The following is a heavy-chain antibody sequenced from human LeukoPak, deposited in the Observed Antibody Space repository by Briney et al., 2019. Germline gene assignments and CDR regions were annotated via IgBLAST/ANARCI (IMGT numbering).Heavy chain of an antibody. CDR2: FYSAGTT. CDR3: GRDGFTMVRGVGGWYFDL. Sequence: GGSLRLSCAASGFTVSSSSMTWVRQAPGKGLEWVSVFYSAGTTYYADSVKGRFTISRDNSKNTLSLQMNSLRAEDTAVYYCGRDGFTMVRGVGGWYFDLWGRGTLVTVSS. D-gene: IGHD3-10*01. CDR1: GFTVSSSS. V-gene: IGHV3-66*01. J-gene: IGHJ2*01.